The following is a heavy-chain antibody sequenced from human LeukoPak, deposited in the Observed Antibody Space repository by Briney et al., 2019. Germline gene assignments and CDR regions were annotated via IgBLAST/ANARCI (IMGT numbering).Heavy chain of an antibody. CDR1: GYTYTKSW. D-gene: IGHD2-2*01. CDR2: IYPVDSET. J-gene: IGHJ4*02. V-gene: IGHV5-51*01. Sequence: GESLKISCKGSGYTYTKSWIAWVRQMPGKGLELMGIIYPVDSETRYSPSFQGQVPISVDKSISTAYLQWSSLKASDTAMYYCARQGRTTTSCRTIDYWGQGTLVTVSS. CDR3: ARQGRTTTSCRTIDY.